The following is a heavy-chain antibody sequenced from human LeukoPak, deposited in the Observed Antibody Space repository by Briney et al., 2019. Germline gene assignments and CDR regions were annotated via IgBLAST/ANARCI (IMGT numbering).Heavy chain of an antibody. CDR1: GYTFTGYY. Sequence: ASVKVSCKASGYTFTGYYMHWVRQAPGQGLEWMGWINPNSGGTNYAQKFQGRVTMTRDTSISTAYMELSRLRSDDTAVFYCPRSHDYESDFDYWGQGILVTVSS. J-gene: IGHJ4*02. CDR3: PRSHDYESDFDY. D-gene: IGHD4-17*01. CDR2: INPNSGGT. V-gene: IGHV1-2*02.